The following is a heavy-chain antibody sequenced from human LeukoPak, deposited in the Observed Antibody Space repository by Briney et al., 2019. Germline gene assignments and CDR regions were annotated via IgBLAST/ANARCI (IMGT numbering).Heavy chain of an antibody. CDR3: ARKLGVVYYFDY. CDR2: INPNSGGT. Sequence: ASVKVSFKASGYTFTGYYMHWVRQAPGQGLEWMGWINPNSGGTNYAQKFQGRVTMTRDTSISTAYMELSRLRSDDTAVYYCARKLGVVYYFDYWGQGTLVTVSS. J-gene: IGHJ4*02. V-gene: IGHV1-2*02. CDR1: GYTFTGYY. D-gene: IGHD2-15*01.